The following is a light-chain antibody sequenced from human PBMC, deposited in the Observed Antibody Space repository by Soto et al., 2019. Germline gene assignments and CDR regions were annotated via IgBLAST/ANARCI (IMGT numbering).Light chain of an antibody. V-gene: IGKV1-5*01. J-gene: IGKJ2*01. CDR2: DAS. Sequence: DIQMTQSPSTLSASVGDRVTITCRASQSISSWLAWYQQKPGRAPKLLIYDASNLESGVPSRFSGSGSGTEFTLTICSLQPDDFATYYCQQYNNYPMYTFGQGTKLEIK. CDR1: QSISSW. CDR3: QQYNNYPMYT.